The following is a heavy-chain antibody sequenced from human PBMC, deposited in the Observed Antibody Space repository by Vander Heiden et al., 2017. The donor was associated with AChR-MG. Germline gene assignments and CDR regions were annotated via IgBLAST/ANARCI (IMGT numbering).Heavy chain of an antibody. J-gene: IGHJ6*03. D-gene: IGHD3-16*01. CDR3: ARGRGQKQTYYYYYYMDV. CDR2: INPNSGGT. Sequence: QVQLVQSGAEVKKPGASVKVSCKASGYTFTGYYMHWVRQAPGQGLEWMGWINPNSGGTNYAQKFQGRVTMTRDTSISTAYMELSRLRSDDTAVYYCARGRGQKQTYYYYYYMDVWGKGTTVTVSS. CDR1: GYTFTGYY. V-gene: IGHV1-2*02.